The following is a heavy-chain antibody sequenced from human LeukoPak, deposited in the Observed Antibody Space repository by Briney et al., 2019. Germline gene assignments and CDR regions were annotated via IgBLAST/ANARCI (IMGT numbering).Heavy chain of an antibody. CDR2: ISSSSSYI. Sequence: GGSLRLSCAASGFTFSSYSMNWVRQAPGKGLEWVSSISSSSSYIYYADSVKGRFTISRDNAKNSLYLQMNSLRAEDTAVYYCARDLRWTHTMVRGWLDYWGQGTLVTVSS. J-gene: IGHJ4*02. V-gene: IGHV3-21*01. D-gene: IGHD3-10*01. CDR1: GFTFSSYS. CDR3: ARDLRWTHTMVRGWLDY.